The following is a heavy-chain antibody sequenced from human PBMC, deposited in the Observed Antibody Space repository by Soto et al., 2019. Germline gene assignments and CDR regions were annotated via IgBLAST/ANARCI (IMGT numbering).Heavy chain of an antibody. CDR1: GGSISSYY. J-gene: IGHJ6*03. CDR2: IYYSGST. CDR3: AREREELASTQDYYYYYMDV. V-gene: IGHV4-59*01. Sequence: SETLSLTCTVSGGSISSYYWSWIRQPPGKGLEWIGYIYYSGSTNYNPSLKSRVTISVDTSKNQFSLKLSSVTAADTAVYYCAREREELASTQDYYYYYMDVWGKGTTVTVSS. D-gene: IGHD1-26*01.